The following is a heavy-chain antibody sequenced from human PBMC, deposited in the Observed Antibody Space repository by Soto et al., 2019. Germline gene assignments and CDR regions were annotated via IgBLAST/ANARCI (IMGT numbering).Heavy chain of an antibody. CDR2: ISGSGGST. V-gene: IGHV3-23*01. J-gene: IGHJ6*01. CDR3: ANLALSIPYLAVPEDYYYGMDV. CDR1: GFTFSSYG. D-gene: IGHD6-19*01. Sequence: GGPLRLSYAASGFTFSSYGMSWIRQAPGKGLEWVSAISGSGGSTYYADSVKGRFTISRDNSKNTLYLQMNSLRAEDTAVYYCANLALSIPYLAVPEDYYYGMDVWGQGTTVTVSS.